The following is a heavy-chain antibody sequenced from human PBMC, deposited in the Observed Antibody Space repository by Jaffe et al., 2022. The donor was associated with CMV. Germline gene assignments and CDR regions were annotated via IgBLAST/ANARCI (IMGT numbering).Heavy chain of an antibody. V-gene: IGHV4-34*01. CDR1: GGSFSGYY. D-gene: IGHD1-1*01. J-gene: IGHJ6*02. CDR2: INHSGST. CDR3: ARGPERRRGGNYYYYYGMDV. Sequence: QVQLQQWGAGLLKPSETLSLTCAVYGGSFSGYYWSWIRQPPGKGLEWIGEINHSGSTNYNPSLKSRVTISVDTSKNQFSLKLSSVTAADTAVYYCARGPERRRGGNYYYYYGMDVWGQGTTVTVSS.